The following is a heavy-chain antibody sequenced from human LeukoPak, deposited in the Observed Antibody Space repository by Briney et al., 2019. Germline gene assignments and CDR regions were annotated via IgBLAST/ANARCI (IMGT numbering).Heavy chain of an antibody. CDR2: ISSSSSYI. J-gene: IGHJ3*02. D-gene: IGHD2-21*01. CDR1: GFTFSSYS. Sequence: PGGSLRLSCAASGFTFSSYSMNWVRQAPGKGLEWVSSISSSSSYIYYADSVKGRFTISRDNAKNSLYLQMNSLRSEDTAVYYCATPGRDWAFDIWGQGTMVTVSS. V-gene: IGHV3-21*04. CDR3: ATPGRDWAFDI.